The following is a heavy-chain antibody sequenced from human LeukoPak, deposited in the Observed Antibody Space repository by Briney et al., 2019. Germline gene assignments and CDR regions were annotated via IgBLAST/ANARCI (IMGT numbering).Heavy chain of an antibody. CDR1: GYIFTDYH. D-gene: IGHD3-3*02. CDR3: ASISHVWSGYYTVYFDY. J-gene: IGHJ4*02. Sequence: ASVKVSCKASGYIFTDYHIHWVRQAPGQGLEWMGRINPNSGDTNFPQKFQGRVTMTRDTSISTAYMELSSLRSDDTALYYCASISHVWSGYYTVYFDYWGQGTLVTVSS. CDR2: INPNSGDT. V-gene: IGHV1-2*02.